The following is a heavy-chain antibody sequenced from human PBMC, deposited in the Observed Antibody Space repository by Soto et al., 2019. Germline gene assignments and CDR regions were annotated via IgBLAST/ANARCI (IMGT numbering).Heavy chain of an antibody. D-gene: IGHD3-3*01. CDR1: GGSISSSNYY. CDR3: ARHSASSWSYYYYMDV. V-gene: IGHV4-39*01. CDR2: IYYSGST. Sequence: SETLSLTCTVSGGSISSSNYYWGWIRQPPGKGLEWIGSIYYSGSTYCNPSLKSRVTISVDTSKNQFSLKLSSVIAADTAVYYCARHSASSWSYYYYMDVWDKETTVTVSS. J-gene: IGHJ6*03.